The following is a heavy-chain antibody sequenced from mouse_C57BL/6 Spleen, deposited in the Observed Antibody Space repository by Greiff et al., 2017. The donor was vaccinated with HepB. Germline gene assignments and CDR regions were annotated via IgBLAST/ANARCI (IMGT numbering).Heavy chain of an antibody. CDR3: ARKALSRDWYFDV. CDR2: IDPEDGET. Sequence: EVMLVESGAELVKPGASVKLSCTASGFNIKDYYMHWVKQRTEQGLEWIGRIDPEDGETKYAPKFQGKATITADTSSNTAYLQLSSLTSEDTAVYYCARKALSRDWYFDVWGTGTTVTVSS. V-gene: IGHV14-2*01. J-gene: IGHJ1*03. CDR1: GFNIKDYY.